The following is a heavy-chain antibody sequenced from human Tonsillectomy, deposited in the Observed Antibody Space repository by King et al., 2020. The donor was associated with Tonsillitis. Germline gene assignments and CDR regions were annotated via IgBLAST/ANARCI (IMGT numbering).Heavy chain of an antibody. V-gene: IGHV3-15*01. J-gene: IGHJ4*02. CDR3: TRRVPINYDESSGRRGFVY. CDR2: IKCKTDGGTT. D-gene: IGHD3-22*01. Sequence: VQLVESGGGLVKPGGSLRLSCAASGFTFSNAWMSWVRQAPGKGLEWVGRIKCKTDGGTTDYAAPVKGRFTISRDESTNTLNLQMNSLKTEDTAVYYCTRRVPINYDESSGRRGFVYWGQGTLVTVSS. CDR1: GFTFSNAW.